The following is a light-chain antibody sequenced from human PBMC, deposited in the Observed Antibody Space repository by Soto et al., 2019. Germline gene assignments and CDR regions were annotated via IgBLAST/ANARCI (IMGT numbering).Light chain of an antibody. CDR3: QQYNTWPWT. J-gene: IGKJ1*01. V-gene: IGKV3-15*01. CDR1: QSFNSIY. Sequence: EIVLTQSPGTLSLSPVERATLSCRASQSFNSIYLAWYQQKPGQAPRLLIIGASERVTTIPAGFSGSGSGTEFTLSISSLQSDDFAVYYCQQYNTWPWTFGQGTKVDIK. CDR2: GAS.